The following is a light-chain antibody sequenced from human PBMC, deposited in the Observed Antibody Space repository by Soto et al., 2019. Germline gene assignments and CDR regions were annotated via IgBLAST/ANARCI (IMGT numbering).Light chain of an antibody. Sequence: QSALTQPASVPGSPGQSITISCTGTRGDIGAYDSVSWYQQHPGKAPKLMLYDVSNRPSGVSHRFSGSKSGNTASLTISGLQAEDEADYYCTSYTTSRTYVFGSGTKLTVL. CDR2: DVS. V-gene: IGLV2-14*01. CDR1: RGDIGAYDS. J-gene: IGLJ1*01. CDR3: TSYTTSRTYV.